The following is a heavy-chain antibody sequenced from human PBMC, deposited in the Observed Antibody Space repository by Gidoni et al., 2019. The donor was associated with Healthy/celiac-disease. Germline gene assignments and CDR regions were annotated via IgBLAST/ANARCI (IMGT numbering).Heavy chain of an antibody. J-gene: IGHJ6*03. V-gene: IGHV4-39*01. Sequence: PGLVKPSETLSLTCTVSGGSISSSSYYWGWIRQPPGKGLEWIGSIYYSGSTYYNPSLKSRVTISVDTSKNQFSLKLSSVTAADTAVYYCARLAWGYSYGYYYYYYMDVWGKGTTVTVSS. CDR2: IYYSGST. CDR1: GGSISSSSYY. CDR3: ARLAWGYSYGYYYYYYMDV. D-gene: IGHD5-18*01.